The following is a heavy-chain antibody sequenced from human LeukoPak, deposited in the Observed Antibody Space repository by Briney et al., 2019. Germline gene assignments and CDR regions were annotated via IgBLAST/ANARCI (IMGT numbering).Heavy chain of an antibody. V-gene: IGHV3-30*02. CDR2: IRYDGSNK. CDR1: GFAFSSYG. J-gene: IGHJ3*02. D-gene: IGHD3-16*02. Sequence: PGGSLRLSCAASGFAFSSYGMHWVRQAPGKGLEWVAFIRYDGSNKYYADSVKGRFTISRDNSKNTLYLQMNSLRAEDTAVYYCAREHPRIEAFDIWGQGTMVTVSS. CDR3: AREHPRIEAFDI.